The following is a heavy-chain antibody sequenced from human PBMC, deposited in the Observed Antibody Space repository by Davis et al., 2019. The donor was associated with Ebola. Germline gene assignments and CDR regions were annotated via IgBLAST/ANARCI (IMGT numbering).Heavy chain of an antibody. Sequence: GGSLRLSCAASGFTFSDYYMSWIRQAPGKGLEWVSAISGSGGSTYYADSVKGRFTISRDNSKKTLYLQMNSLRAEDTAVYYCARDYDFWSGPQPDYWGQGTLVTVSS. CDR1: GFTFSDYY. D-gene: IGHD3-3*01. J-gene: IGHJ4*02. CDR2: ISGSGGST. CDR3: ARDYDFWSGPQPDY. V-gene: IGHV3-23*01.